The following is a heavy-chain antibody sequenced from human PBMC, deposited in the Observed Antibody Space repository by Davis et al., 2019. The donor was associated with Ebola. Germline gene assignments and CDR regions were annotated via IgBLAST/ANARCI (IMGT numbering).Heavy chain of an antibody. J-gene: IGHJ5*02. CDR3: VRGRGRFGEVIKNWFDP. V-gene: IGHV1-8*01. Sequence: AASVKVSCKASGYTFTSYDINWVRQATGQGLEWMGWMNPKSGNAGSAQKFQGTVTMTRNTSISTAYMELSSLRSEDTAVYYCVRGRGRFGEVIKNWFDPWGQGTLVTVSS. CDR1: GYTFTSYD. CDR2: MNPKSGNA. D-gene: IGHD3-10*01.